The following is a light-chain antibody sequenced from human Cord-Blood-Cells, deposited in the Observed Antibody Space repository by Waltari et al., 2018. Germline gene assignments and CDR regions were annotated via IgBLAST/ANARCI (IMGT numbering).Light chain of an antibody. J-gene: IGLJ3*02. V-gene: IGLV2-14*03. CDR1: SSDVGGYNY. CDR3: SSYTSSSTL. CDR2: DVR. Sequence: QSALTQPASVSGSPGQSITISCTGTSSDVGGYNYVSWYQQHPGKAPKLMIYDVRNRPSGVSNLFSGSKSGNTASLTISGLQAEDEADYYCSSYTSSSTLFGGGTKLTVL.